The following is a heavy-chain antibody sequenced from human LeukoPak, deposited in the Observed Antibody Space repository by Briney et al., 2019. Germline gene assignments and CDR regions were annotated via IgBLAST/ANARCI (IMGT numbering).Heavy chain of an antibody. CDR1: GGSFSGNF. Sequence: PSETLSLSCAVSGGSFSGNFLSWVRQPPGKGLEWIGEINHRGNTNYNPSLKSRVTISVDTSKNQFYLKLSSVTTADTAVYYCARVPESVGINYFDSWGQGTQVTVSS. CDR2: INHRGNT. D-gene: IGHD1-26*01. J-gene: IGHJ4*02. CDR3: ARVPESVGINYFDS. V-gene: IGHV4-34*01.